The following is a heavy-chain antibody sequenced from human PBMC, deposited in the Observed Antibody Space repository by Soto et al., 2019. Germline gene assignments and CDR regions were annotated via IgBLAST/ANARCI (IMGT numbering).Heavy chain of an antibody. D-gene: IGHD2-2*01. CDR2: IYYSGST. J-gene: IGHJ4*02. CDR1: GGSVSSGSYY. V-gene: IGHV4-61*03. CDR3: ARDFIGYCSSSSCRADYYFDY. Sequence: SETLSLTCTVSGGSVSSGSYYWSWIRQPPGKGLEWIGDIYYSGSTNYNPSLKSRVTISVDTSKNHFSLKLSSVTAADTAVYYCARDFIGYCSSSSCRADYYFDYWGQGTLVTVSS.